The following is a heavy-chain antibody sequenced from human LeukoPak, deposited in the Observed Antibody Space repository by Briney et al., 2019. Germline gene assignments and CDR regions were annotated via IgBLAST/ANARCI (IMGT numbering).Heavy chain of an antibody. J-gene: IGHJ5*02. V-gene: IGHV3-30*04. D-gene: IGHD6-13*01. CDR3: ARGGEGYSSSWYRATNWFDP. CDR2: ISYDGSNK. Sequence: GGSLRLSCAASGFTFSSYAMRWVRQAPGKGLEWVAVISYDGSNKYYADSVKGRFTISRDNSKNTLYLQMNSLRAEDTAVYYCARGGEGYSSSWYRATNWFDPWGQGTLVTVSS. CDR1: GFTFSSYA.